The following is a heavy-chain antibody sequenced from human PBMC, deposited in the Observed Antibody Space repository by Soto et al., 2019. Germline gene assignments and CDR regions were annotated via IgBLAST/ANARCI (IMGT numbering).Heavy chain of an antibody. D-gene: IGHD2-15*01. V-gene: IGHV4-61*01. J-gene: IGHJ4*02. CDR2: IYYSGST. CDR1: GGSVSSGSYY. CDR3: ARVGDGYSIDY. Sequence: QVQLQESGPGLVKPSETLSLTCTVSGGSVSSGSYYWSWIRQPPGKGLEWIGYIYYSGSTNYNPSLKSRVTISVDTSKNQFSLKLSSVTAADTAVYYCARVGDGYSIDYWGQGTLVTVSS.